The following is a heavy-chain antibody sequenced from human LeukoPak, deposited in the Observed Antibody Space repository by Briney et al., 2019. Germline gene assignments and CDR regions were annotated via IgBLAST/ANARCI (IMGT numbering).Heavy chain of an antibody. J-gene: IGHJ4*02. CDR2: INPHSGGT. Sequence: GASVKVSCKAAGYTFTYYYIHWVRQAPGQGPEWMGWINPHSGGTNNAQKSRGRVTITTDTDLSTASLELSSRTTDAAAVYYCARDLPQLGTGLDYWGQETLLAVSS. V-gene: IGHV1-2*02. CDR1: GYTFTYYY. D-gene: IGHD7-27*01. CDR3: ARDLPQLGTGLDY.